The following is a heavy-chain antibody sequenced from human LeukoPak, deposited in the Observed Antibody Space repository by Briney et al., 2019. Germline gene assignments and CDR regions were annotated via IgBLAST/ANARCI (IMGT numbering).Heavy chain of an antibody. Sequence: SETLSLTCTVSGGSISSGGYYWSWIRQHPGKGLEWIGYIYYSGSTYYNPSLKSRVTISVDTPKNQFSLKLSSVTAADTAVYYCARGTPYYDSSGYPFDYWGQGTLVTVSS. V-gene: IGHV4-31*03. CDR2: IYYSGST. D-gene: IGHD3-22*01. J-gene: IGHJ4*02. CDR1: GGSISSGGYY. CDR3: ARGTPYYDSSGYPFDY.